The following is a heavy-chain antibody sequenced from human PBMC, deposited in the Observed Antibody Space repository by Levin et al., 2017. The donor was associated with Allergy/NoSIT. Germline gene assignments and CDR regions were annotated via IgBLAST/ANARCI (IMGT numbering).Heavy chain of an antibody. J-gene: IGHJ6*02. CDR1: GGSISDDSYY. CDR3: AGEPNSPYYYHYGLDV. D-gene: IGHD2/OR15-2a*01. V-gene: IGHV4-39*07. CDR2: IYYDASA. Sequence: ESLKISCTVSGGSISDDSYYWAWVRQPPGRGLEWLGSIYYDASAYYKPSLKTRLTISVDTSKNQFSLRVNSVTAADTAVYYCAGEPNSPYYYHYGLDVWGQGTTVTVSS.